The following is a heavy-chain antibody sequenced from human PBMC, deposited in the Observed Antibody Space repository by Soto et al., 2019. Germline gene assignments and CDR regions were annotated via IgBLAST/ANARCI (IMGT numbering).Heavy chain of an antibody. V-gene: IGHV3-30*18. CDR1: GFSFSYYG. CDR2: ITHDGYNR. D-gene: IGHD6-6*01. J-gene: IGHJ4*02. Sequence: QVQLVESGGSVVQPGGSRRLSCAASGFSFSYYGRHWVRQAPGKGLEWLALITHDGYNRYYADSVKGRFTISRDNSKNTIFLQMNSLKSEDTAVYYCEKGGSFDIWGQGTPVTVSS. CDR3: EKGGSFDI.